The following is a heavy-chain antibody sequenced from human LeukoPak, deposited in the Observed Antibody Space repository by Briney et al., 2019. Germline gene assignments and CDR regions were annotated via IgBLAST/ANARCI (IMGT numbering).Heavy chain of an antibody. CDR2: IWYDGSNK. Sequence: GGSLRLSCAASGFTFSSYGMHWVRQAPGKGLEWVAVIWYDGSNKYYADSVKGRFTISRDNSKNTLYLQMNSLGAEDTAVYYCAKEGDYVWGSYRPPFDYWGQGTLVTVSS. V-gene: IGHV3-33*06. CDR1: GFTFSSYG. J-gene: IGHJ4*02. D-gene: IGHD3-16*02. CDR3: AKEGDYVWGSYRPPFDY.